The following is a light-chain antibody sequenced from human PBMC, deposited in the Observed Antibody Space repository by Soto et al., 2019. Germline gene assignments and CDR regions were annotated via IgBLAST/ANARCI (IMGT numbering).Light chain of an antibody. CDR3: SSYTTSNTVL. Sequence: QSALTQPASVSGSPGQSITISCIGTSSDVGGYNYVSWYQLHPGKAPKLMIYDVNNRPSGVSNRFSGSKSGYTASLTISGLQAEDEDDYFCSSYTTSNTVLFGGGTKLTVL. CDR1: SSDVGGYNY. V-gene: IGLV2-14*03. CDR2: DVN. J-gene: IGLJ2*01.